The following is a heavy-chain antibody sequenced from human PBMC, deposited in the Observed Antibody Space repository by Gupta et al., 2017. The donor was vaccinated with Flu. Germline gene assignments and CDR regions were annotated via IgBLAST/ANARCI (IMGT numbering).Heavy chain of an antibody. CDR3: ARQEWVGGYPDY. CDR1: GGSTSYYY. V-gene: IGHV4-59*08. J-gene: IGHJ4*02. CDR2: IYYSGST. Sequence: QVQLQESGPGLVKPSETLSLTCTVPGGSTSYYYGSWIRQPPGKGLEWIGYIYYSGSTNYNPSLKSRVTISVDTSKNQFSLKLSSVTAADTAVYYCARQEWVGGYPDYWGQGTLVTVSS. D-gene: IGHD1-26*01.